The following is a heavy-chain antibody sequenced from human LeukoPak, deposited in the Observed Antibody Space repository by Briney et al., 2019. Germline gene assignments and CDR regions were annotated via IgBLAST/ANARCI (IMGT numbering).Heavy chain of an antibody. V-gene: IGHV4-34*01. J-gene: IGHJ4*02. CDR2: INNSGST. Sequence: SETLSLTCAVYGASFSDSYWSWIRQSPEKGLEWIGEINNSGSTSYNPSLNSRVIMSVDGSKNQFPLRLTSVTAADTAVYYCARGRYGPRLGNWGQGTLVTVSS. CDR1: GASFSDSY. CDR3: ARGRYGPRLGN. D-gene: IGHD3-16*01.